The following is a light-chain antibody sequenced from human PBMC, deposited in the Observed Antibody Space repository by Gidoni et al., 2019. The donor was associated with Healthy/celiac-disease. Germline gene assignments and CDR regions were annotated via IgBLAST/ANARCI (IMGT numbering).Light chain of an antibody. CDR2: LGS. Sequence: DIVMTQSPLSLPVTPGEPASISCRSGQRFLHSNGYNYLDWYLQKPGQSPQLLIYLGSNRASGVPDRFSGSGSGTDFTLKISRVEAEDVGVYYCMQALQTPDTFXXXTKLEIK. J-gene: IGKJ2*01. CDR1: QRFLHSNGYNY. CDR3: MQALQTPDT. V-gene: IGKV2-28*01.